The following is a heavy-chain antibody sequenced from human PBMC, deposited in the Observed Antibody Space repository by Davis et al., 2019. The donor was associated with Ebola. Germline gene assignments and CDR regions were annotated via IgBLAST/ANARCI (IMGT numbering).Heavy chain of an antibody. J-gene: IGHJ3*02. CDR3: TTQRYQLHYDAFEI. V-gene: IGHV3-15*07. D-gene: IGHD3-16*02. Sequence: GESLKISCAASGFTFSNAWMNWVRQAPGKGLEWVGRIKSESDGGTTDYAAPVKGRFTISRDDSENTLYLQMNSLKTEDTAVYYCTTQRYQLHYDAFEIWGQGTMVTVSS. CDR2: IKSESDGGTT. CDR1: GFTFSNAW.